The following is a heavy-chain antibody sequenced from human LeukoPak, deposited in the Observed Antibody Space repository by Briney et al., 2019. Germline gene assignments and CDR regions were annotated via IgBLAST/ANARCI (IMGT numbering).Heavy chain of an antibody. Sequence: SVKVSCKASGFTFTSSAMQWVRQARGQRLEWIGWIVVGSGNTNYAQKFQERVTMTRDTSISTAYMELSRLRSDDTAVYYCARASTHRYNWKSGQLNDAFDIWGQGTMVTVSS. CDR3: ARASTHRYNWKSGQLNDAFDI. CDR1: GFTFTSSA. D-gene: IGHD1-20*01. J-gene: IGHJ3*02. CDR2: IVVGSGNT. V-gene: IGHV1-58*02.